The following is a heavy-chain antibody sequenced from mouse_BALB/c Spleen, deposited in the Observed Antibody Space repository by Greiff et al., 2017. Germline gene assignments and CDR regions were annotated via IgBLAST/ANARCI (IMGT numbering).Heavy chain of an antibody. Sequence: EVKLVESGPSLVKPSQTLSLTCSVTGDSITSGYWNWIRKFPGNKLEYMGYISYSGSTYYNPSLKSRISITRDTSKNQYYLQLNSVTTEDTATYYCARHYGSSSYYYAMDYWGQGTSVTVSS. V-gene: IGHV3-8*02. CDR1: GDSITSGY. D-gene: IGHD1-1*01. CDR2: ISYSGST. CDR3: ARHYGSSSYYYAMDY. J-gene: IGHJ4*01.